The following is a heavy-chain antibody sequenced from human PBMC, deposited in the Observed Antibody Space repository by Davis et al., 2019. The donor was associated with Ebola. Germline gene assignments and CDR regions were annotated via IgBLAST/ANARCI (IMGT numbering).Heavy chain of an antibody. CDR1: GFTFSSYW. V-gene: IGHV3-7*03. J-gene: IGHJ6*02. CDR2: IKQDGSEK. D-gene: IGHD3-3*01. CDR3: ARVKEWLLYYYYYYGMDV. Sequence: GGSLRLSCAASGFTFSSYWMSWVRQAPGKGLEWVANIKQDGSEKYYVDSVKGRFTISRDNAKNSLYLQMNSLRAEDTAVYYCARVKEWLLYYYYYYGMDVWGQGTTVTVSS.